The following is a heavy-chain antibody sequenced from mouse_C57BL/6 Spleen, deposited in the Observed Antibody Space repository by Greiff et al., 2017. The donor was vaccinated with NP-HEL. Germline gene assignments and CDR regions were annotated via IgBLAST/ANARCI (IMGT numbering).Heavy chain of an antibody. J-gene: IGHJ1*03. CDR3: ARDYGSSYDWYFDV. V-gene: IGHV5-15*01. CDR1: GFTFSDYG. D-gene: IGHD1-1*01. CDR2: ISNLAYSI. Sequence: EVQRVESGGGLVQPGGSLKLSCAASGFTFSDYGMAWVRQAPRKGPEWVAFISNLAYSIYYADTVTGRFTISRENAKNTLYLEMSSLRSEDTAMYYCARDYGSSYDWYFDVWGTGTTVTVSS.